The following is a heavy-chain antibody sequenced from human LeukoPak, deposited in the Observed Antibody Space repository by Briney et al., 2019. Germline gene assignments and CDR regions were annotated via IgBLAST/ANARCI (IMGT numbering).Heavy chain of an antibody. Sequence: PSETLSLTCTVSGGSISSYYWSWIRQPPGKGLEWIGRIYYSGSTNYNPSLKSRVTISVDTSKNQFSLKLSSVTAADTALYYCARGVAIGYSDGYHYFDYWGRGTLVSVSS. CDR2: IYYSGST. J-gene: IGHJ4*02. CDR1: GGSISSYY. V-gene: IGHV4-59*01. D-gene: IGHD5-18*01. CDR3: ARGVAIGYSDGYHYFDY.